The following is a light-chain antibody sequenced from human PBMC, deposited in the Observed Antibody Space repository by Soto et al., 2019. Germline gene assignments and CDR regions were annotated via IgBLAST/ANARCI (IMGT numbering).Light chain of an antibody. CDR1: SSNIGRHI. Sequence: QSVLTQPPSVSGIPGQRVTISCSGSSSNIGRHIVNWYQHLPGTAPKLLIYTNDQRPSGVPDRFSGAKSGTSASLAISGLQSEDEGDYYCATRDGSLNNWVFGGGTKLTVL. CDR3: ATRDGSLNNWV. J-gene: IGLJ3*02. V-gene: IGLV1-44*01. CDR2: TND.